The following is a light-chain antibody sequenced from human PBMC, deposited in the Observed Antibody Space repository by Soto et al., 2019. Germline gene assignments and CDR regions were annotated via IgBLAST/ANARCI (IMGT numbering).Light chain of an antibody. CDR3: SSYTSSSTYV. Sequence: QSALTQPASVSRSPGQSITICGAGTSSDVGGYNYVSWYQQHPGKAPKLMIYDVSNRPSGVSNRFSGSKSGNTASLTISGLQAEGEADYYFSSYTSSSTYVFGTGTKVTVL. J-gene: IGLJ1*01. CDR1: SSDVGGYNY. V-gene: IGLV2-14*01. CDR2: DVS.